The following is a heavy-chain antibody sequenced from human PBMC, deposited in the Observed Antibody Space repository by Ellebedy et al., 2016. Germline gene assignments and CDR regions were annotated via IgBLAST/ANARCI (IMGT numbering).Heavy chain of an antibody. V-gene: IGHV1-18*01. D-gene: IGHD3-16*01. CDR3: ARDKHGYDYVWGSLDVDY. CDR2: ISAYNGNT. CDR1: GYTFTSYG. Sequence: ASVKVSCXASGYTFTSYGISWVRQAPGQGLEWMGWISAYNGNTNYAQKLQGRVTMTTDTSTSTAYMELRSLRSDDTAVYYCARDKHGYDYVWGSLDVDYWGQGTLVTVSS. J-gene: IGHJ4*02.